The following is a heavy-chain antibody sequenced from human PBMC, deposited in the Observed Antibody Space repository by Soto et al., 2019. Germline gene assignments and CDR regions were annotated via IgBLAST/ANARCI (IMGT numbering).Heavy chain of an antibody. CDR1: GFTFSSYE. Sequence: EVQLVESGGGLVQPGGSLRLSCAASGFTFSSYEMNWVRQAPGKGLEWVSYISSSGSTIYYADSVKGRFTISRDNAKNSLYLQMNSLRAEDTAVYYCARVNGYGDYLNWFDPWGQGTLVTVSS. CDR2: ISSSGSTI. V-gene: IGHV3-48*03. D-gene: IGHD4-17*01. CDR3: ARVNGYGDYLNWFDP. J-gene: IGHJ5*02.